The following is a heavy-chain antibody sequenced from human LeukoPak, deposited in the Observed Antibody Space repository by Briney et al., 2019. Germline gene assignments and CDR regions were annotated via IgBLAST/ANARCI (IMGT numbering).Heavy chain of an antibody. V-gene: IGHV4-39*07. CDR2: ISHSGIT. D-gene: IGHD1-1*01. J-gene: IGHJ5*02. CDR3: SRAGINWSGPQTWIDP. Sequence: PSETLSLTCTVSGGSISSSSYYWGWIRQPPGKGLEWIGSISHSGITHYNPSLKSRATISVDTSKNQFSLKVNSVTAADTAVYYCSRAGINWSGPQTWIDPWGQGTLVTVSS. CDR1: GGSISSSSYY.